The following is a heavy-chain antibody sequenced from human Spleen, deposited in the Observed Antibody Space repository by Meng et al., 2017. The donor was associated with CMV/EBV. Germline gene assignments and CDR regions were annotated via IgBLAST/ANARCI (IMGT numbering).Heavy chain of an antibody. J-gene: IGHJ4*02. CDR2: ISWNSGSI. CDR1: GFTFSDYY. CDR3: AKSSDYGPGAFDY. D-gene: IGHD4/OR15-4a*01. V-gene: IGHV3-9*01. Sequence: SLKISCAASGFTFSDYYMNWVRQAPGKGLEWVSGISWNSGSIGYADSVKGRFTISRDNAKNSLYLQMNSLRAEDTALYYCAKSSDYGPGAFDYWGQGTLVTVSS.